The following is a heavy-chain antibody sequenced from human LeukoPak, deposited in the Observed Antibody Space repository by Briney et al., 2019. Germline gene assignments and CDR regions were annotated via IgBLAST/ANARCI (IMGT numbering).Heavy chain of an antibody. Sequence: SETLSLTCAVYGGSFSGYYWSWIRQPPGKGLEWIGEINHSGSTNYNPSLKSRVTISVDTSKNQFSLKLSSVTAADTAVYYCARVADDYYDSSGYSDYFDYWGQGTLVTVSS. CDR3: ARVADDYYDSSGYSDYFDY. D-gene: IGHD3-22*01. J-gene: IGHJ4*02. CDR1: GGSFSGYY. V-gene: IGHV4-34*01. CDR2: INHSGST.